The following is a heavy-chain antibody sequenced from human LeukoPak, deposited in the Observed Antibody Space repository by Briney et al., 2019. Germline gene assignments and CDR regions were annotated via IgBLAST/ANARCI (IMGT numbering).Heavy chain of an antibody. V-gene: IGHV4-38-2*02. CDR2: TYHSGNT. D-gene: IGHD3-22*01. Sequence: SETLSLTCTVSGYSVSSGYYWGWIRQPPGKGLEWIGSTYHSGNTYYNPSLKSRVTISVDTSKNQISLKLSSVTAADTAVYYCASLSSGYYAVDYWGQGTLVTVSS. J-gene: IGHJ4*02. CDR1: GYSVSSGYY. CDR3: ASLSSGYYAVDY.